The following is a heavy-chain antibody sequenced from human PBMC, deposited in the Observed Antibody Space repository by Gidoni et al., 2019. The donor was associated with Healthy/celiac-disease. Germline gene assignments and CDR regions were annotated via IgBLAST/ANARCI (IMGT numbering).Heavy chain of an antibody. CDR2: ISYDGSNK. Sequence: QVQLVESGGGVVQPGRSLRLSCAASGFTFSSYAMHWLRQAPGKGLGWVAVISYDGSNKYYADSVKGRFTISRDNSKNTLYLQMNSLRAEDTAVYYCATEADSSGCFDYWGQGTLVTVSS. D-gene: IGHD6-19*01. CDR1: GFTFSSYA. CDR3: ATEADSSGCFDY. J-gene: IGHJ4*02. V-gene: IGHV3-30-3*01.